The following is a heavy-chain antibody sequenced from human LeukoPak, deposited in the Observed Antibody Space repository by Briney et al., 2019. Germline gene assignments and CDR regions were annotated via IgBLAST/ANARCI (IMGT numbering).Heavy chain of an antibody. V-gene: IGHV1-46*01. CDR2: INPSGGST. CDR3: ASGDYYDSSGYYGNEYFQH. D-gene: IGHD3-22*01. J-gene: IGHJ1*01. Sequence: ASVKVSCKASGYTFTSHYMHWVRQAPGQGLEWMGIINPSGGSTSYAQKFQGRVTMTRDTSTSTVYMELSSLRSEDTAVYYCASGDYYDSSGYYGNEYFQHWGQGTLVTVSS. CDR1: GYTFTSHY.